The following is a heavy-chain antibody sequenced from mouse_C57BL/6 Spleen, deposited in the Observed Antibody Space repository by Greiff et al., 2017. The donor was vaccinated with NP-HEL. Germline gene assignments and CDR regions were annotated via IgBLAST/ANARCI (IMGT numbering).Heavy chain of an antibody. CDR2: IRLKSDNYAT. D-gene: IGHD1-1*01. J-gene: IGHJ3*01. Sequence: DVHLVESGGGLVKPGGSLKLSCAASGFTFSNYWMNWVRQSPEKGLEWVAQIRLKSDNYATHYAESVKGRFTISRDDSKSSVYLQMNNLRAEDTGIYYCTAYYYGSSYGFAYWGQGTLVTVSA. CDR1: GFTFSNYW. V-gene: IGHV6-3*01. CDR3: TAYYYGSSYGFAY.